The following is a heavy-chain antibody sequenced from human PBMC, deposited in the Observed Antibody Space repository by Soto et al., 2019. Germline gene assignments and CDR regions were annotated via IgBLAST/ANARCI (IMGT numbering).Heavy chain of an antibody. Sequence: PSETLSLTCTVSGVSVSSYYWTWIRQPPGKTLEWIGYVSYSGSINYNPSLRSRVTISVDTSKNQFSLKLNSVTAADAAVYHCGRAYTSGDYMDVGGKGTTVTVSS. CDR2: VSYSGSI. CDR3: GRAYTSGDYMDV. D-gene: IGHD3-10*01. CDR1: GVSVSSYY. J-gene: IGHJ6*03. V-gene: IGHV4-59*08.